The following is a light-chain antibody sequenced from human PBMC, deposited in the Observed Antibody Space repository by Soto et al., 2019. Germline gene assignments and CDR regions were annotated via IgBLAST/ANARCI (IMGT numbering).Light chain of an antibody. CDR1: QSLLYSSNNKNY. V-gene: IGKV4-1*01. Sequence: DIVMTQSPDSLAVSLGERATINCKSSQSLLYSSNNKNYLAWYQQKPGQPPKLLIYWASTRESGVPDRFSGAGSGIEFTLTISSLQAEDVPVYYCQQYHSTPGTFGQGTKVEIK. J-gene: IGKJ1*01. CDR2: WAS. CDR3: QQYHSTPGT.